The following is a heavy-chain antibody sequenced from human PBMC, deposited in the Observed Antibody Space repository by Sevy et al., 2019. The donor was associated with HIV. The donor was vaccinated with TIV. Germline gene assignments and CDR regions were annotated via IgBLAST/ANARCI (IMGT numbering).Heavy chain of an antibody. CDR1: GYSFTSYW. CDR3: ATRGYSSGPLDD. D-gene: IGHD6-19*01. J-gene: IGHJ4*02. Sequence: GESLKISCKGSGYSFTSYWIGWVRQMPGKGLEWMRMICPGDSDTRYSPSFQGQVTISADKSVSTAHVQWRSRKASDTAMYYCATRGYSSGPLDDWGQGTLVTVSS. V-gene: IGHV5-51*01. CDR2: ICPGDSDT.